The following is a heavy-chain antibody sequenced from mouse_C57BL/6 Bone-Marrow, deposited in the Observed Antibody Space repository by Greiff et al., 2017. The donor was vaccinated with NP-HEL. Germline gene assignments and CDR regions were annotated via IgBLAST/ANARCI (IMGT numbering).Heavy chain of an antibody. CDR2: INPGSGGT. J-gene: IGHJ3*01. CDR1: GYAFTNYL. V-gene: IGHV1-54*01. CDR3: ARGGIYYDYAWFAY. D-gene: IGHD2-4*01. Sequence: VQLQESGAELVRPGTSVKVSCKASGYAFTNYLIEWVKQRPGQGLEWIGVINPGSGGTNYNEKFKGKATLTAYKSSSTAYMQLSSLTSEDSAVYCCARGGIYYDYAWFAYWGQGTLVTVSA.